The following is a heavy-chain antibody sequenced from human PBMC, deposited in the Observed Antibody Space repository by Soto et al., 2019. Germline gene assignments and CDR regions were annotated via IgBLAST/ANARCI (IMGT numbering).Heavy chain of an antibody. CDR1: GFTFGLYW. CDR2: IKSKSDGGTT. D-gene: IGHD3-3*02. J-gene: IGHJ4*02. V-gene: IGHV3-15*01. CDR3: ETRPDGHLPDY. Sequence: GGSLRLSCAASGFTFGLYWMGWVRQAPGKGLEWVGRIKSKSDGGTTDYATPVKGRFTISRDDSENTLYLQMSGLKTDDTAVYYCETRPDGHLPDYWGQGALVTVSS.